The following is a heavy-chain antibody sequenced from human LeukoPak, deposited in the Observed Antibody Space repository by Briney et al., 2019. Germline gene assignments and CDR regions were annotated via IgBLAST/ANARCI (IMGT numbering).Heavy chain of an antibody. CDR3: AREIGYCSGGSCSFGY. CDR2: INPNSGGT. J-gene: IGHJ4*02. CDR1: GYTFTGYY. V-gene: IGHV1-2*02. Sequence: ASVTVSCKASGYTFTGYYMHWVRQAPGQGLEWMGWINPNSGGTNYAQKFQGRVTMTRDTSISTAYMELSRLRSDDTAVYYCAREIGYCSGGSCSFGYWGQGTLVTVSS. D-gene: IGHD2-15*01.